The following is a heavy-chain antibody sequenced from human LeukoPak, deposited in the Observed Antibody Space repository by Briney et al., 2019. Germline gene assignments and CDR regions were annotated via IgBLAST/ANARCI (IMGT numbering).Heavy chain of an antibody. D-gene: IGHD5-18*01. J-gene: IGHJ3*02. CDR3: ARDRVEDRASDAFDI. V-gene: IGHV4-4*07. CDR2: IYSTGNT. Sequence: PSETLSLTCTVSGGSISGYYWSWIRQPAGKGLEWTGRIYSTGNTNYNPSLKSRVTISVDTSKNQFSLKLSSVTAADTAVYYCARDRVEDRASDAFDIWGQGTMVTVSS. CDR1: GGSISGYY.